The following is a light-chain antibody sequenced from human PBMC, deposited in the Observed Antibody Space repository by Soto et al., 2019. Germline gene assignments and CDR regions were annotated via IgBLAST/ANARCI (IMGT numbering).Light chain of an antibody. CDR1: SSDVGGYNY. CDR3: CSYAGSYTLV. CDR2: DVN. Sequence: QSLLTQSRSLSGSPGQSVTISCTGTSSDVGGYNYVSWYQQHPGKAPKLMIYDVNKRPSGVPDRFSGSKSGNTASLTISGLQAEDEADYYCCSYAGSYTLVFGTGTKVTVL. J-gene: IGLJ1*01. V-gene: IGLV2-11*01.